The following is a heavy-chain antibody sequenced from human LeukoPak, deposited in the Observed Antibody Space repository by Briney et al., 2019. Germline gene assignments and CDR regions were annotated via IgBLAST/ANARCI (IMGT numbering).Heavy chain of an antibody. CDR3: ARGLIRYFDWDIRKPSWFDT. J-gene: IGHJ5*02. D-gene: IGHD3-9*01. Sequence: PSETLSLTCAVYGGSFSGYYWSWIRQPPGKGLEWIGEINHSGSTNYNPSLKSRVTISVDTSKNQFSLKLSSVTAADTAVYYCARGLIRYFDWDIRKPSWFDTWGQGTLVTVSS. CDR1: GGSFSGYY. V-gene: IGHV4-34*01. CDR2: INHSGST.